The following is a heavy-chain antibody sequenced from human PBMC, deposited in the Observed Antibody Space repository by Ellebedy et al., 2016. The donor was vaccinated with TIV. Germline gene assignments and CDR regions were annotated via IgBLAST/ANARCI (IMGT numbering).Heavy chain of an antibody. CDR2: IYTSGST. J-gene: IGHJ4*02. D-gene: IGHD3-10*01. V-gene: IGHV4-4*07. Sequence: SETLSLTCTVSGGSISSYYWSWIRQPAGKGLEWIGRIYTSGSTNYNPSLKSRATISVDTSKNQFSLKLSSVTAADTAVYYCARDPVPGYYGSGSYYNGVWDDYWGQGTLVTVSS. CDR1: GGSISSYY. CDR3: ARDPVPGYYGSGSYYNGVWDDY.